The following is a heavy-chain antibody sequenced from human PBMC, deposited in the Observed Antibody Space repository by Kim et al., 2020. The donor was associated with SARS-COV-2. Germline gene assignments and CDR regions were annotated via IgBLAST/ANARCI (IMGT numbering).Heavy chain of an antibody. V-gene: IGHV3-21*01. J-gene: IGHJ4*02. CDR2: ISSNSDYI. CDR1: EFIFNRYS. D-gene: IGHD3-10*01. CDR3: ARDLSLGRPGGFDY. Sequence: GGSLRLSCAASEFIFNRYSMNWVRQAPGKGLEWVSTISSNSDYIYYAESVEGRFTISRDNAKNSVYLQMNSLRVDDTAIYYCARDLSLGRPGGFDYWGEGALVTVSS.